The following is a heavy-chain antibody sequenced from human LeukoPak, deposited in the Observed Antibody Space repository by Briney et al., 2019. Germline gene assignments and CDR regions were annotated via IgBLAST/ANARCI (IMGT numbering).Heavy chain of an antibody. D-gene: IGHD3-10*01. CDR3: ARDLGSGSYYNGDAFDI. CDR2: IYYSGST. J-gene: IGHJ3*02. Sequence: SETLSLTCTVSGGSISSGGYYWSWIRQHPGKGLEWIGYIYYSGSTYYNPPLKSRVTISVDTSKNQFSLKLSSVTAADTAVYYCARDLGSGSYYNGDAFDIWGQGTMVTVSS. V-gene: IGHV4-31*03. CDR1: GGSISSGGYY.